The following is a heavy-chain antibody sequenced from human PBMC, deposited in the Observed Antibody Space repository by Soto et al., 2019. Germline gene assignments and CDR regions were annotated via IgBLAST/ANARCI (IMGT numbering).Heavy chain of an antibody. CDR1: GYTFTGYY. D-gene: IGHD3-3*01. CDR3: ALEYYDFWSGYSTDV. Sequence: ASVKVSCKASGYTFTGYYMHWVRQAPGQGLEWMGWINPNSGGTNYAQKFQGRVTMTRDTSISTAYMELSRLRSDDTAVYYCALEYYDFWSGYSTDVWGQGTTVTVSS. V-gene: IGHV1-2*02. CDR2: INPNSGGT. J-gene: IGHJ6*02.